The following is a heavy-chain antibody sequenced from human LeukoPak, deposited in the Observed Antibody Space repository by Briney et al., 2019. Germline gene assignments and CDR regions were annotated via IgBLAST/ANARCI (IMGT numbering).Heavy chain of an antibody. CDR1: GGSISSYY. Sequence: SETLSLTCTVSGGSISSYYWSWIRQPPGKGLEWIGYIYYSGSTNYNPSLKSRVTISVDTSKNQFSLKLSSVTAADTAVYYFARASSGWYYFDYWGQGTLVTVSS. CDR2: IYYSGST. V-gene: IGHV4-59*01. J-gene: IGHJ4*02. CDR3: ARASSGWYYFDY. D-gene: IGHD6-19*01.